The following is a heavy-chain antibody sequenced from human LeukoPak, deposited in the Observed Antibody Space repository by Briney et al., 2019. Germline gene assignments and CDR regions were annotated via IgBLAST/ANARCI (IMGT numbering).Heavy chain of an antibody. J-gene: IGHJ3*02. D-gene: IGHD2-2*01. V-gene: IGHV4-39*01. CDR3: ARQGYCSSTSCYFLAFDI. CDR1: GGSFSSSSYF. CDR2: IYYSGST. Sequence: SETLSLTCTVSGGSFSSSSYFWGWIRQPPGKGLEWIGSIYYSGSTYYNPSLKSRVTISVDTSKNQFSLKLSSVTAADTAVYYCARQGYCSSTSCYFLAFDIWGQGTMVTVSS.